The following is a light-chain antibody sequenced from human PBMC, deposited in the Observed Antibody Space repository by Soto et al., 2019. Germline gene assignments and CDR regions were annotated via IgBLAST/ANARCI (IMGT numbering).Light chain of an antibody. CDR1: SSDVGTYNH. J-gene: IGLJ2*01. Sequence: QSALTQPRSVSGSPGQSVTISCTGTSSDVGTYNHVSWYQQHPGKAPKVMIYDVNKRSSTVPDRFSGSKSGNTASLTISGLQAEDEADYYCSSYAGTYSVAFGGGTQLTVL. CDR3: SSYAGTYSVA. CDR2: DVN. V-gene: IGLV2-11*01.